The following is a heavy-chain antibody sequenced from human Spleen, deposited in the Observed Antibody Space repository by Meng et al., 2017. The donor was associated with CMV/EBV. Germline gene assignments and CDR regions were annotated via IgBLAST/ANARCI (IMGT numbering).Heavy chain of an antibody. Sequence: LQHQGSGPGLVKPSETLSLTCTGSGGSISRSSYYWGWIRQPPGKGLEWIGSIYYSGSTYYNPSLKSRVTISVDTSKNQFSLKLSSVTAADTAVYYCARRGILTGAFDYWGQGTLVTVSS. V-gene: IGHV4-39*07. J-gene: IGHJ4*02. CDR3: ARRGILTGAFDY. D-gene: IGHD3-9*01. CDR1: GGSISRSSYY. CDR2: IYYSGST.